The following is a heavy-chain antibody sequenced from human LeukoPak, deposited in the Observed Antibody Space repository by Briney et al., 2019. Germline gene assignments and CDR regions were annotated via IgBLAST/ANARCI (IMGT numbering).Heavy chain of an antibody. CDR1: GFIFSSYV. Sequence: GGSLRLSCAASGFIFSSYVMSWVRQAPGKGLEWVANIKQDGSEMWYVDSVKGRFTISRDNAKNSVDLQMNSLRAEDTAVYYCTRMLWRSRPFDYWGQGILVIVSS. CDR2: IKQDGSEM. J-gene: IGHJ4*02. V-gene: IGHV3-7*01. D-gene: IGHD2-2*01. CDR3: TRMLWRSRPFDY.